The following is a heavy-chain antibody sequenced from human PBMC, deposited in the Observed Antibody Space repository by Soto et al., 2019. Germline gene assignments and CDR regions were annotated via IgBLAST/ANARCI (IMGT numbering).Heavy chain of an antibody. CDR2: IWYDGSNK. J-gene: IGHJ4*02. Sequence: GGSLRLSCAASGFTFSSYSMHWVRQAPGKGLEWVAVIWYDGSNKYYADSVKGRFTISRDNSKNTLYLQMNSLRAEDTAVYYCARDGNDILTGLSQGYYFDYWGQGTLVTVSS. V-gene: IGHV3-33*01. CDR3: ARDGNDILTGLSQGYYFDY. D-gene: IGHD3-9*01. CDR1: GFTFSSYS.